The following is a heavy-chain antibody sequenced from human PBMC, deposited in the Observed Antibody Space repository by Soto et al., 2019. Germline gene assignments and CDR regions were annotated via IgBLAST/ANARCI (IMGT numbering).Heavy chain of an antibody. CDR1: GYTFTSYA. CDR3: ARAPQGGSYFPLTLDY. Sequence: ASVKVSCKASGYTFTSYAMHWVLQAPGQRLEWMGWINAGNGNTKYSQKFQGRVTITRDTSASTAYMELSSLRSEDTAVYYCARAPQGGSYFPLTLDYGGQGTLVTVSA. CDR2: INAGNGNT. V-gene: IGHV1-3*01. J-gene: IGHJ4*02. D-gene: IGHD1-26*01.